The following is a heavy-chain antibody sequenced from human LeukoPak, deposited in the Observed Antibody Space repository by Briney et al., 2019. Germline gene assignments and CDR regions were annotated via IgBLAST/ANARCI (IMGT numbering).Heavy chain of an antibody. CDR2: IIPILGIA. V-gene: IGHV1-69*04. Sequence: SVKVSCKASGGTFSSYAISWVRQAPGQGLEWMGRIIPILGIANYAQKFQGRVTITADKSTSTAYMELSSLRSEDTAVYYCARENGDYSAFDSWGQGTMVTVSS. J-gene: IGHJ3*02. CDR3: ARENGDYSAFDS. D-gene: IGHD4-17*01. CDR1: GGTFSSYA.